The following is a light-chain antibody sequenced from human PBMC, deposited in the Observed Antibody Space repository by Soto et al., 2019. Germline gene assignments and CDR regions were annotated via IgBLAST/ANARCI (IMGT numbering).Light chain of an antibody. V-gene: IGLV2-8*01. CDR2: EVS. J-gene: IGLJ1*01. CDR3: SSYAGSNNFV. Sequence: QSVLTQPASVSGSPGQAITISCTGTSSDVGGYNYVSWYQQHPGNAPKLMIYEVSERPSGVPDRFSGSKSSNTASLTVSGLQADDEADYYCSSYAGSNNFVFGTGTKVTVL. CDR1: SSDVGGYNY.